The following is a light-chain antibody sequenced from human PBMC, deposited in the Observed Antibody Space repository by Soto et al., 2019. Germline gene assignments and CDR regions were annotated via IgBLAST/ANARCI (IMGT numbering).Light chain of an antibody. CDR3: AAWDDSLNCPV. V-gene: IGLV1-44*01. Sequence: QSVLTQPPSASGTPGQRVTISCSGSSSNIGSNIVNWYQQLPGTAPKLLIYSNNQRPSGVPDRFSGSKSGTSASRAISGLQSEDEADYYCAAWDDSLNCPVFGGGTKLTVL. CDR2: SNN. CDR1: SSNIGSNI. J-gene: IGLJ3*02.